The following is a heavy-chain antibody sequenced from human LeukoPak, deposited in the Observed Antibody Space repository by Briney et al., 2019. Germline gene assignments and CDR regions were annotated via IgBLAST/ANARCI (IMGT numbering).Heavy chain of an antibody. CDR2: VSSTAGP. Sequence: SETLSLTCNVSGASISSRFWTWIRQSPGKGLEWIGFVSSTAGPTYIPSLESRVTLSLDTSKSQFSMRLTSVIAADTAIYYCASDFTQGGGLLEDWGPGTLVTVSS. CDR3: ASDFTQGGGLLED. CDR1: GASISSRF. J-gene: IGHJ4*02. D-gene: IGHD3-16*01. V-gene: IGHV4-59*11.